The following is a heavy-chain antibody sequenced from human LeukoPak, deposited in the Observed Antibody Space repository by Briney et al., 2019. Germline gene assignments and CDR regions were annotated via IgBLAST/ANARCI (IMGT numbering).Heavy chain of an antibody. J-gene: IGHJ5*02. D-gene: IGHD1-26*01. Sequence: GRSLRLSCAASGFTFTNYGMHWVRQAPGRGLEWVAVISYDESNEYYADSVKGRFTISRDNSKNTLYLQMNSLRAEDTAVYYCAKDDQRDEGATLHWFDPWGQGTQVIVSS. CDR3: AKDDQRDEGATLHWFDP. V-gene: IGHV3-30*18. CDR2: ISYDESNE. CDR1: GFTFTNYG.